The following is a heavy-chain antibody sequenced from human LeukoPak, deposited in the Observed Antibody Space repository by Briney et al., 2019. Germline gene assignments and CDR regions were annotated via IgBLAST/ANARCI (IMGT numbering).Heavy chain of an antibody. Sequence: ASVTVSCKASGYTFTSFDINWVRQATGQGLEWMGWISTYNANPTYAQAFTGRFVFSLDTSVSTAYLQITSLKADDTAVYYCARDRGSYLRIDFWGQGTLVTVSS. CDR1: GYTFTSFD. D-gene: IGHD1-26*01. V-gene: IGHV7-4-1*02. CDR2: ISTYNANP. J-gene: IGHJ4*02. CDR3: ARDRGSYLRIDF.